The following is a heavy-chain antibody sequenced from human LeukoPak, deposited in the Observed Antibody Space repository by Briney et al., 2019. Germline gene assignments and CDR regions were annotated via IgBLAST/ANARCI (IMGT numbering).Heavy chain of an antibody. CDR1: GFTFTDYW. Sequence: GGSLRLSCEVSGFTFTDYWMNWVRQAPGKGPEWVASIRQDGSEKTYVDSVKGRFTISRDNTKNSLSLQLNGLRAEDTAVYYCARDGAAAGLYFDLRRQGTLVIVSS. V-gene: IGHV3-7*01. D-gene: IGHD6-13*01. CDR2: IRQDGSEK. CDR3: ARDGAAAGLYFDL. J-gene: IGHJ4*01.